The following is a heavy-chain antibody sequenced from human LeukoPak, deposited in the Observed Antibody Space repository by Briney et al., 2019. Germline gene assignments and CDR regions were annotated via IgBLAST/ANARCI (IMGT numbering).Heavy chain of an antibody. CDR1: GFTFSSYG. J-gene: IGHJ4*02. Sequence: GGTLRLSCAASGFTFSSYGMHWVRQAPGKWLECVAVISYDGSNKYYADSVKGRFTISRDNSKNTLYLQMNSLRAEDTAVYYCAKSGDLDYWGQGTLVTVSS. V-gene: IGHV3-30*18. CDR3: AKSGDLDY. CDR2: ISYDGSNK. D-gene: IGHD3-10*01.